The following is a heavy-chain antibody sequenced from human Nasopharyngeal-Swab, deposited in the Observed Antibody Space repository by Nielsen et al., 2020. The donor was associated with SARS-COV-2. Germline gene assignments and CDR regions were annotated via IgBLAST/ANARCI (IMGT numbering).Heavy chain of an antibody. CDR3: ARGHPEYYDIRNSNWFDP. CDR1: GGSISSSSYY. Sequence: SETLSLTCTVSGGSISSSSYYRGWIRQPPGKGLEWIGSIYYSGSTYYNPSLKSRVTISVDTSKNQFSLKLSSVTAADTAVYYCARGHPEYYDIRNSNWFDPWGQGTLVTVSS. CDR2: IYYSGST. J-gene: IGHJ5*02. D-gene: IGHD3-9*01. V-gene: IGHV4-39*07.